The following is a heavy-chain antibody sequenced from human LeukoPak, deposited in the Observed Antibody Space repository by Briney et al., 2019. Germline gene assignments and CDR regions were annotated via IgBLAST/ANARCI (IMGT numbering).Heavy chain of an antibody. J-gene: IGHJ4*02. D-gene: IGHD4-17*01. CDR3: ARDRQSTVTTFSVP. V-gene: IGHV3-30*04. Sequence: GRSLRLSCEASGFTFSNHAMHWVRQAPGKGLEWVALIYYDGDKKYYAESLQGRFTISRDNSKNTVYLEMDSLRADDTAVYYCARDRQSTVTTFSVPWGRGTLVTVSS. CDR2: IYYDGDKK. CDR1: GFTFSNHA.